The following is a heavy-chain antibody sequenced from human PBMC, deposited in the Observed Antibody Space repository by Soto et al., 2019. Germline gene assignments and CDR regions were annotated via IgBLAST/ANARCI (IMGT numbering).Heavy chain of an antibody. V-gene: IGHV4-34*01. CDR1: GGSFSGYY. Sequence: SETLSLTCAVYGGSFSGYYWSWIRQSPGKGLEWIGEVNPTGSTKYNPSLKSRVTISVDTSKNQFSLNLNSVTAADTALYYCARSREQWLVDAFDIWGQGTMVT. CDR3: ARSREQWLVDAFDI. D-gene: IGHD6-19*01. J-gene: IGHJ3*02. CDR2: VNPTGST.